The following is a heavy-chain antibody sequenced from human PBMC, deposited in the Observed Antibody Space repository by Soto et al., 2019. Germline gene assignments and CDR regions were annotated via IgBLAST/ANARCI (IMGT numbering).Heavy chain of an antibody. CDR1: GFSFSTYA. J-gene: IGHJ4*02. V-gene: IGHV3-23*01. Sequence: PGGSLRLSCAASGFSFSTYAMSWVRQAPGKGLEWVSGISAGGGNTYYADSVRGRFTISRDNSKNTVGLQISSLRAEDTAVYYCAKDLERAQLYYDFWSGYYKPDDYWGQGTLVTVSS. CDR2: ISAGGGNT. CDR3: AKDLERAQLYYDFWSGYYKPDDY. D-gene: IGHD3-3*01.